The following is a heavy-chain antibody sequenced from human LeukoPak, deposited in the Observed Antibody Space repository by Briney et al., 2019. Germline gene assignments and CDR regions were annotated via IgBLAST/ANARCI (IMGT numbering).Heavy chain of an antibody. J-gene: IGHJ4*02. Sequence: PGRSLRLSCAASGFTFSSYGMHWVRQAPGKGLEWVAVIWYDGSNKYYADSVKGRFTISRDNSKNTLYLQMNSLRAEDTAVYYCARGRGSGGSSTCSDYWGQGTLVTVSS. CDR1: GFTFSSYG. D-gene: IGHD2-15*01. CDR3: ARGRGSGGSSTCSDY. CDR2: IWYDGSNK. V-gene: IGHV3-33*01.